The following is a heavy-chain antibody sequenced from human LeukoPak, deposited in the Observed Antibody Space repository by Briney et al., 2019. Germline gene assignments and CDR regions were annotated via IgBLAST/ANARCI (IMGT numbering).Heavy chain of an antibody. J-gene: IGHJ6*02. Sequence: PSQTLSLTCAVSGGSISSGGYSWSWIRQPPGKGLEWIGYIYHSGSTYYNPSLKSRVTISVDRSKNQFSLKLSSVTAADTAVYYCARSIAARPLGMDVWGQGTTVTVSS. D-gene: IGHD6-6*01. CDR1: GGSISSGGYS. CDR3: ARSIAARPLGMDV. CDR2: IYHSGST. V-gene: IGHV4-30-2*01.